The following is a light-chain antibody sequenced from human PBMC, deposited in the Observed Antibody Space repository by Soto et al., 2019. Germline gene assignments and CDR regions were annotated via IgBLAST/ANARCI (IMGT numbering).Light chain of an antibody. J-gene: IGLJ2*01. CDR1: SSDVGGYNY. CDR3: SSYTSSSTLVV. CDR2: DVS. V-gene: IGLV2-14*01. Sequence: QSALTQPASVSGSPGQSITISCTGTSSDVGGYNYVSWYQQHPGKAPKLMIYDVSNRPSGVSNRFSGSKSGNTASLTISGLQAEDEADHYCSSYTSSSTLVVFGGGTKLTVL.